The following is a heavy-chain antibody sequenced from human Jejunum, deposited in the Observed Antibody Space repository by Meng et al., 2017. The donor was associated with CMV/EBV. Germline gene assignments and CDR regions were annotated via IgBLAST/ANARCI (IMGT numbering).Heavy chain of an antibody. CDR2: IFYNGNT. J-gene: IGHJ5*02. Sequence: GSRGSISSGDYYWSWVRQTTGKGLEWIGYIFYNGNTYYNASLKSRLTISVDTSKNQFSLKLNSVTAADTAVYFCARQPAAIGRHLFDPWGRGTLVTVSS. CDR3: ARQPAAIGRHLFDP. CDR1: RGSISSGDYY. V-gene: IGHV4-30-4*08. D-gene: IGHD2-2*02.